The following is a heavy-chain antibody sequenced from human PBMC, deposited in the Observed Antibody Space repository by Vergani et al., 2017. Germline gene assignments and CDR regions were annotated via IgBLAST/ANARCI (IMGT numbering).Heavy chain of an antibody. CDR1: GFTINHYA. CDR2: ISGSGGRT. V-gene: IGHV3-23*01. CDR3: AKANPLHSDYDYLYYYHALDV. Sequence: EVQLLESGGDLVQPGGSLRLSCAASGFTINHYAMNWVRQPPGKGLEWVSGISGSGGRTYYAGSVKGRFTISRDSSKNTLYLQMNSLTAGDTAVYYCAKANPLHSDYDYLYYYHALDVGGQGTTVTVSS. J-gene: IGHJ6*02. D-gene: IGHD5-12*01.